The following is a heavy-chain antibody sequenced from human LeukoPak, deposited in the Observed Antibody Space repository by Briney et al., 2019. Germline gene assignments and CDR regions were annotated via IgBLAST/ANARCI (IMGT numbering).Heavy chain of an antibody. CDR2: IIPIFGTA. J-gene: IGHJ4*02. D-gene: IGHD5-18*01. CDR1: VGTFTSYA. Sequence: SVTVSCKASVGTFTSYAISWGRQAPGQGLEWMGGIIPIFGTANYAQKFQGRVTITADESTSTAYMELSSLRSEDTAVYYCAIPDSYTYYFDYWGQGTLVTVSS. CDR3: AIPDSYTYYFDY. V-gene: IGHV1-69*13.